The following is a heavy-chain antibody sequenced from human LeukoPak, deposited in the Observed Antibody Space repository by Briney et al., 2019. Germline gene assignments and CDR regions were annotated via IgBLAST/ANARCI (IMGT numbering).Heavy chain of an antibody. D-gene: IGHD3-10*01. CDR1: GYTFTSSD. CDR2: MNPNSGNT. J-gene: IGHJ4*02. CDR3: ARARGSGSYSEPYYFDY. V-gene: IGHV1-8*03. Sequence: ASVKVSCKASGYTFTSSDINWVRQATGQGLEWIGWMNPNSGNTGYAQKFQGRVTITRNTSISTAYMELSSLRSEDAAVYYCARARGSGSYSEPYYFDYWGQGTLVTVSS.